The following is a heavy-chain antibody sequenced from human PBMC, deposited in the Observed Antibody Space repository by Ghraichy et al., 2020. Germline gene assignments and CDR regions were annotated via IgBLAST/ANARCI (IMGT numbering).Heavy chain of an antibody. CDR2: IIPILGIA. Sequence: SVKVSCKASGGTFSSYTISWVRQAPGQGLEWMGRIIPILGIANYAQKFQGRVTITADKSTSTAYMELSSLRSEDTAVYYCATHLYSGYDYNSPFDYWGQGTLVTVSS. V-gene: IGHV1-69*02. J-gene: IGHJ4*02. D-gene: IGHD5-12*01. CDR1: GGTFSSYT. CDR3: ATHLYSGYDYNSPFDY.